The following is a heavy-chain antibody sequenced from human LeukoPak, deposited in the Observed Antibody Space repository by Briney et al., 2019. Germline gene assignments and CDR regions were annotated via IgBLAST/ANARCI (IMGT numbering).Heavy chain of an antibody. J-gene: IGHJ6*02. CDR1: GGSFSGYY. Sequence: SETLSLTCAVYGGSFSGYYWSWIRQPPWKGLEWIGEINHSGSTNYNPSLKSRVTISVDMSKNQFSLKLSSVTAADTAVYYCARYCSSTSCYRYYYYGLDVWGQGTTVTVSS. CDR3: ARYCSSTSCYRYYYYGLDV. D-gene: IGHD2-2*01. CDR2: INHSGST. V-gene: IGHV4-34*01.